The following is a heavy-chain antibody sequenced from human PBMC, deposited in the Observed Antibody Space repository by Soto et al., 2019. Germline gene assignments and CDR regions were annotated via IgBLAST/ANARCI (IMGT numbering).Heavy chain of an antibody. Sequence: ASVKVSCKASGYTFTRYGISWVRQAPGQGLEWMGWISGYNGDTNYAQKFQDRVSMTIDTSTGTAYMELRSLTTDDTAIYYCAKNGQPPYYYYGLDVWGQGTKVTVSS. CDR3: AKNGQPPYYYYGLDV. V-gene: IGHV1-18*01. J-gene: IGHJ6*02. CDR1: GYTFTRYG. D-gene: IGHD2-8*01. CDR2: ISGYNGDT.